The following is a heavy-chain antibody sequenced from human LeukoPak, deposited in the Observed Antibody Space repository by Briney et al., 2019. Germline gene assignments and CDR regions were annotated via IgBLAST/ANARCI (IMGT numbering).Heavy chain of an antibody. V-gene: IGHV1-2*02. CDR1: GYTFTGYY. Sequence: ASVKVSCKASGYTFTGYYMHWVRQAPGQGLECMGWINPNSGGTNYAQKFQGRVPMTTDTSISTAYMELSRLRSDDTAVSYCARGCDDYGPWRQGPLVSVSS. J-gene: IGHJ4*02. D-gene: IGHD4-17*01. CDR3: ARGCDDYGP. CDR2: INPNSGGT.